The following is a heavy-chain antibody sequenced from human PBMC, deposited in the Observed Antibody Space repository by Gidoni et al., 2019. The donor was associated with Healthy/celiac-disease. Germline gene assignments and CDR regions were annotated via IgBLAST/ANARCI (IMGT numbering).Heavy chain of an antibody. CDR2: IYYSGST. CDR1: GGSISSSSYY. J-gene: IGHJ5*02. D-gene: IGHD4-17*01. Sequence: QLQLQESGPGLVKPSETLSLTCTVSGGSISSSSYYWGWSRQPPGKGLEWIGSIYYSGSTYYNPSLKSRVTISVDTSKNQFSLKLSSVTAADTAVYYCARRFDYVFWFDPWGQGTLVTVSS. V-gene: IGHV4-39*01. CDR3: ARRFDYVFWFDP.